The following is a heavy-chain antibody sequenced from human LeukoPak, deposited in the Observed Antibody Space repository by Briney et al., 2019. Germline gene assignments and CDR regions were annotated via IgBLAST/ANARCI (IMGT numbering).Heavy chain of an antibody. CDR2: IYYSGST. Sequence: SETLSLTCTVSGGSISSSSYYWGWIRQPPGKGLGWIGSIYYSGSTYYNPSLKSRVAISVDTSKNQFSLKLSSVTAADTAVYYCARRDDYGDFLNWFDPWGQGTLVTVSS. CDR1: GGSISSSSYY. D-gene: IGHD4-17*01. V-gene: IGHV4-39*01. J-gene: IGHJ5*02. CDR3: ARRDDYGDFLNWFDP.